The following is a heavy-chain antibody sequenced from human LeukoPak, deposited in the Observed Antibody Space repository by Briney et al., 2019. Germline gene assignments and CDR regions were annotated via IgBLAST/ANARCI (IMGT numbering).Heavy chain of an antibody. J-gene: IGHJ4*02. Sequence: GGSLRLSCAASGFTFSSYAMHWVRQAPGKGLEWVAVISYDGSNKYYAGSVKGRFTISRDNSKNTLYLQMNSLRAEDAAVYYCARGFRTLDYWGQGTLVTVSS. V-gene: IGHV3-30-3*01. CDR3: ARGFRTLDY. CDR2: ISYDGSNK. CDR1: GFTFSSYA.